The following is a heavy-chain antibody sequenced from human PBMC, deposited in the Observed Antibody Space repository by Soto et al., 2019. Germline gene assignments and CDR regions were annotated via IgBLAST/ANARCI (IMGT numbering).Heavy chain of an antibody. V-gene: IGHV3-30*18. CDR3: AKDQASGQGSFDS. J-gene: IGHJ4*02. CDR2: ISYDGSNQ. Sequence: GGSLRLSCAASGFTFNIYGTHWVRQAPDKGLEWVALISYDGSNQYYADSVKGRFTISRDNSKNTLFLQMNSLRADDTAVYYCAKDQASGQGSFDSWGQGALVTVSS. CDR1: GFTFNIYG.